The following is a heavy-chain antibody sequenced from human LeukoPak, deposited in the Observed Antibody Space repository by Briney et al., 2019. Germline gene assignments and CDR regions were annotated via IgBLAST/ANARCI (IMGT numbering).Heavy chain of an antibody. Sequence: SETLSLTCSVSGGSISSYYWSWIRQPAGKGLEWIGRIKNSGNTNYNPSLESRVTLSLDTSKHQFSLNLSSVTAADTAVYYCAREGSSSGWRPFDIWGQGTVVTVSS. CDR2: IKNSGNT. D-gene: IGHD6-19*01. V-gene: IGHV4-4*07. CDR3: AREGSSSGWRPFDI. CDR1: GGSISSYY. J-gene: IGHJ3*02.